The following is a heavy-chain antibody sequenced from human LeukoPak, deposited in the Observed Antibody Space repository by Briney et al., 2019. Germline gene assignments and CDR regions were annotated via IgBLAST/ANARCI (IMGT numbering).Heavy chain of an antibody. V-gene: IGHV1-2*02. J-gene: IGHJ4*02. D-gene: IGHD1-26*01. CDR1: GYTFSGYY. CDR3: ARGDYESELPSHFDY. Sequence: GASVKVSCKASGYTFSGYYIHWVRQAPGQGLEWMGWINPTSGGSKYAQKFQGRVTMTRDTSITTAYMELNRLTSADTAVLYCARGDYESELPSHFDYWGQGALVTVSS. CDR2: INPTSGGS.